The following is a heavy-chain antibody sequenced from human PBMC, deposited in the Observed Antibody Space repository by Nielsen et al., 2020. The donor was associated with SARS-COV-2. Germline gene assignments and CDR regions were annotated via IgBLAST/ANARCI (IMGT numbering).Heavy chain of an antibody. CDR1: GFTFAYYA. CDR3: AKLGSGSYVVY. D-gene: IGHD3-10*01. CDR2: ISWNSGSI. Sequence: GGSLRLSCAASGFTFAYYAMHWVRQAPGQGLEWVSGISWNSGSIGYADSVKGRFTISRDNAKNSLYLQMNSLRAEDTALYYCAKLGSGSYVVYWGQGTLVTVSS. V-gene: IGHV3-9*01. J-gene: IGHJ4*02.